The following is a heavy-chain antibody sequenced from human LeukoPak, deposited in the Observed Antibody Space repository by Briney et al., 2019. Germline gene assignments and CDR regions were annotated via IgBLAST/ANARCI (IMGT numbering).Heavy chain of an antibody. CDR3: ARAGSYGSGDY. CDR2: IASDGSST. CDR1: GFTFSSYW. D-gene: IGHD3-10*01. V-gene: IGHV3-74*01. J-gene: IGHJ4*02. Sequence: GGSLRLSCAASGFTFSSYWMNWVRHAPGKGLVWVSRIASDGSSTTYADSVKGRFTISRDNAKNSLYLQMNSLRAEDTAVYYCARAGSYGSGDYWGQGTLVTVSS.